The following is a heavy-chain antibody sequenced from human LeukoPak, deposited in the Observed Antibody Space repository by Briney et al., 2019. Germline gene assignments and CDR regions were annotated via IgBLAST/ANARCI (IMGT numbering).Heavy chain of an antibody. D-gene: IGHD6-19*01. Sequence: GGSLRLSCAASGFTLSSYEINWVRQAPGKGLEWVSYISSGGSAIYYADSVKGRFTISRDNAEHSLYLQMNSLRAEDTAVYYCAKGSSGAYYLDYWGQGTLVTVS. V-gene: IGHV3-48*03. CDR1: GFTLSSYE. J-gene: IGHJ4*02. CDR2: ISSGGSAI. CDR3: AKGSSGAYYLDY.